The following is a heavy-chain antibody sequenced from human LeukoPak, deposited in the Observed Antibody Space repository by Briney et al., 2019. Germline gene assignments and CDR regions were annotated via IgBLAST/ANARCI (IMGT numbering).Heavy chain of an antibody. D-gene: IGHD1-1*01. J-gene: IGHJ4*02. CDR3: AKLLGDATTYDY. CDR1: GFTFSSYA. CDR2: ISSNGGST. V-gene: IGHV3-64*01. Sequence: GGSLRLSCAASGFTFSSYAMHWVRQAPGKGLEYVSAISSNGGSTYYANSVKGRFTISRDNARNLLFLQMNTLRAEDTAVYYCAKLLGDATTYDYWGQGALVTVSS.